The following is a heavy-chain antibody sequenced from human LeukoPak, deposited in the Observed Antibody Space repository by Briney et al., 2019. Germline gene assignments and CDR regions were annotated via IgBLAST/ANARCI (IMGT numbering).Heavy chain of an antibody. CDR2: IYHSGST. Sequence: SKTLSLTCAVSGGSISSGGYSWSWIRQPPGKGLEWIGYIYHSGSTYYNPSLKSRVTISVDRSKNQFSLKLSSVTAADTAVYYCARRGYSYGYDYWGQGTLVTVSS. CDR3: ARRGYSYGYDY. D-gene: IGHD5-18*01. V-gene: IGHV4-30-2*01. CDR1: GGSISSGGYS. J-gene: IGHJ4*02.